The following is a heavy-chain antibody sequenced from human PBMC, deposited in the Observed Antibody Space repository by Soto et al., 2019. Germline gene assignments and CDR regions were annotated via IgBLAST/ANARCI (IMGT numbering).Heavy chain of an antibody. V-gene: IGHV1-2*04. Sequence: ASVKVSCKASGYTFTGYYMHWVRQAPGQGLEWMGWINPNSGGTNYAQKFQGWVTMTRDTSISTAYMELSRLRSDDTAVYYCASQRSSSTLGLYGMAFWGQGSSVTVSS. CDR1: GYTFTGYY. CDR3: ASQRSSSTLGLYGMAF. D-gene: IGHD2-2*01. J-gene: IGHJ6*02. CDR2: INPNSGGT.